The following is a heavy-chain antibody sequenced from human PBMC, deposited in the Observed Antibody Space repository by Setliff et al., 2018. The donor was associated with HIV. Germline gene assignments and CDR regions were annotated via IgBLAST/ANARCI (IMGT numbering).Heavy chain of an antibody. J-gene: IGHJ2*01. Sequence: SETLSLTCAVSGPYSISSGFYWGWIRQPPGKGLEWIGNIYHSGNTYYNPSLKSRVTISVDTSKNQSSLKLRSVTAADTAVYYCARTRTIAVAGPPPEWYFDLWGRGTLVTVSS. CDR1: GPYSISSGFY. D-gene: IGHD6-19*01. CDR2: IYHSGNT. CDR3: ARTRTIAVAGPPPEWYFDL. V-gene: IGHV4-38-2*01.